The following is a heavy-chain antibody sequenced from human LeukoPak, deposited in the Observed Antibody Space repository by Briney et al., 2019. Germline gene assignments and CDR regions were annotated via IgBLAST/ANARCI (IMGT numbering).Heavy chain of an antibody. CDR1: GGSFSHYY. J-gene: IGHJ4*02. CDR2: VNHSGSA. V-gene: IGHV4-34*01. Sequence: PSETLSLTCAVYGGSFSHYYWIWLRQPPGMGLEWIGEVNHSGSAHYNPSLKSRVTMSLDTSKNQFSLRLNSVTAADTAVYYCARGQYCSSTACYSARRYFDYWGQGTLVAVST. D-gene: IGHD2-2*01. CDR3: ARGQYCSSTACYSARRYFDY.